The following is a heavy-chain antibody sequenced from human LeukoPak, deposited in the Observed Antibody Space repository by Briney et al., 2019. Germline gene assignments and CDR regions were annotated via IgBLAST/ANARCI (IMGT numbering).Heavy chain of an antibody. J-gene: IGHJ5*02. CDR1: GGSISSSSYY. Sequence: SETLSLTCTVSGGSISSSSYYWGWIRQPPGKGLEWIGSIYYSGSTYYNPSLKSRVTISVDTSKNQFSLKLSSVTAADTAVYYCARVPLLWFGELATNWFDPWGQGTLVTVSS. CDR3: ARVPLLWFGELATNWFDP. D-gene: IGHD3-10*01. V-gene: IGHV4-39*07. CDR2: IYYSGST.